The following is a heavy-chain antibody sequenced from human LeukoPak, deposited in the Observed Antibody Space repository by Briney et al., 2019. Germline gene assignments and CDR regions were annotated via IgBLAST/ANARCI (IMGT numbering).Heavy chain of an antibody. J-gene: IGHJ6*03. CDR1: GFTFSSYA. Sequence: GGSLRLSCAASGFTFSSYAMSWVRQAPGKGLEWVSVIYPGGDIYYADSVKGRFTISRDNSKNTLYLQMNSLKGDDTAVYYCAKDSAFYYIDVWGKGTTVIISS. D-gene: IGHD3-10*01. CDR3: AKDSAFYYIDV. CDR2: IYPGGDI. V-gene: IGHV3-23*03.